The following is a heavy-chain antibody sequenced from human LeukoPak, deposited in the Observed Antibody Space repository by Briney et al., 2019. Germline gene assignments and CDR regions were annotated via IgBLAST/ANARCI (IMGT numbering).Heavy chain of an antibody. V-gene: IGHV3-7*01. CDR2: IKHDGSED. J-gene: IGHJ4*02. CDR3: ARDKTYYDILTGSFFYYFDY. D-gene: IGHD3-9*01. Sequence: PGGSLKLSCAASGFTFSSYWMTWVRQAPGKGLEWVATIKHDGSEDYYVDSVKGRFTISRDNAKNSLYLQMNSLRAEDTAVYYCARDKTYYDILTGSFFYYFDYWGQGTLVTVSS. CDR1: GFTFSSYW.